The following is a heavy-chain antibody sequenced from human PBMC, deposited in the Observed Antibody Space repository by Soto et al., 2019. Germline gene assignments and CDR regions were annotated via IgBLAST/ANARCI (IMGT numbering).Heavy chain of an antibody. CDR2: IIPILGIA. J-gene: IGHJ4*02. D-gene: IGHD4-17*01. CDR1: GGTFSSYT. CDR3: ARVSLPHTTVTTQ. Sequence: QVQLVQSGAEVKKPGSSVKVSCKASGGTFSSYTISWVRQAPGQGLEWMGRIIPILGIANYAQKFQGRVTNTADKSTSTSYMELSSLRSEDTAVYYCARVSLPHTTVTTQWGQGTLVTVSS. V-gene: IGHV1-69*02.